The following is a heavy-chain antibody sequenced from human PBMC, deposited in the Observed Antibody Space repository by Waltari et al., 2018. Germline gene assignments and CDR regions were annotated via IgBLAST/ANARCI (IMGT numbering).Heavy chain of an antibody. Sequence: QVQLVQSGAEVKKPGSSVKVSCKASGGTFSSYAISWVRQAPGQGLEWMGRINPFLGTANNAQKSQGRVTITADKSTSTAYMELSSLRAEDTAVYYCAQFAMASADYWGQGTLVTVSS. CDR3: AQFAMASADY. D-gene: IGHD3-10*01. CDR1: GGTFSSYA. J-gene: IGHJ4*02. CDR2: INPFLGTA. V-gene: IGHV1-69*08.